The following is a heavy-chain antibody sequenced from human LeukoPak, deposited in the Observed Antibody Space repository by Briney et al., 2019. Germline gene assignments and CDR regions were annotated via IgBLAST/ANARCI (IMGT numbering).Heavy chain of an antibody. CDR3: ARDLLSSGWAMDV. Sequence: SETLSLTCTVSGGSISSSSYYWGWIRQPPGKGLEWIGSIYYSGSTYYNPSLKSRVTISVDTSKNQFSLKLSSVTAADTAVYYCARDLLSSGWAMDVWGKGTTVTVSS. CDR1: GGSISSSSYY. V-gene: IGHV4-39*07. CDR2: IYYSGST. D-gene: IGHD6-19*01. J-gene: IGHJ6*03.